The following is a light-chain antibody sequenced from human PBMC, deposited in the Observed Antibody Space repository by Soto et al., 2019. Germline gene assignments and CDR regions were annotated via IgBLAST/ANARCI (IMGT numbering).Light chain of an antibody. CDR3: ISYTDRQSYL. CDR2: AVS. CDR1: SSDIGSYDH. V-gene: IGLV2-14*03. J-gene: IGLJ1*01. Sequence: QSALTQPASVSGSPGQSITISCSGTSSDIGSYDHVAWYQQFPGKSPKLIIYAVSDQPSGVSDRFSGSKSGISASLTISGLQTEDEADYYCISYTDRQSYLFGTGTKVTVL.